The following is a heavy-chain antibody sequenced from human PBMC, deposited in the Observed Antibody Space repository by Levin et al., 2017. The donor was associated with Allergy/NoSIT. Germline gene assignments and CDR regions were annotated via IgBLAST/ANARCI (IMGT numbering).Heavy chain of an antibody. V-gene: IGHV4-59*01. CDR2: IYYSGST. CDR1: GGSISSYY. CDR3: ARVSDYYYDSSGSKKPHNWFDP. Sequence: SETLSLTCTVSGGSISSYYWTWIRQPPGKRLEWIGYIYYSGSTNYNPSLKSRVTISIDTSKNQVSLKLSSVTAADTAMYFCARVSDYYYDSSGSKKPHNWFDPWGQGTLVTVSS. J-gene: IGHJ5*02. D-gene: IGHD3-22*01.